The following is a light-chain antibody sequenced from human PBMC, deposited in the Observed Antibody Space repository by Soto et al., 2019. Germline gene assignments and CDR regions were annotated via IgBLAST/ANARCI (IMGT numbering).Light chain of an antibody. Sequence: DIQMTQSPSTLSASVGDRVTITCRASQSISSWLAWYQQKPGKAPKLLIYKASSFESGVPSRFSGSGSGTEFTLTISSLQPDDFATYYCQQYNSYSPRYTFGQGTKLEIK. CDR3: QQYNSYSPRYT. J-gene: IGKJ2*01. CDR2: KAS. CDR1: QSISSW. V-gene: IGKV1-5*03.